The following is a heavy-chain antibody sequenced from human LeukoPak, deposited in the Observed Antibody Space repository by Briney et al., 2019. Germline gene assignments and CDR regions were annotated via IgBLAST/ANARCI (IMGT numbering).Heavy chain of an antibody. J-gene: IGHJ4*02. Sequence: SGTLSLTCAVSGGSISSSNWWSWVRQPPGKGLEWIGEINHSGSTNYNPSLKSRVTISVDTSKNQFSLKLSSVTAADTAVYYCARGLGSTYYYDSSGYPYFDYWGQGTLVTVSS. CDR2: INHSGST. CDR3: ARGLGSTYYYDSSGYPYFDY. CDR1: GGSISSSNW. D-gene: IGHD3-22*01. V-gene: IGHV4-4*02.